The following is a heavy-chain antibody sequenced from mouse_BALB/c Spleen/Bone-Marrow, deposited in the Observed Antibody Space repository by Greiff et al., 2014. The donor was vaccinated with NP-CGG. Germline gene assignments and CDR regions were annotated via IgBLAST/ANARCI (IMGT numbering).Heavy chain of an antibody. CDR2: IYPGNSDT. J-gene: IGHJ4*01. CDR3: TRSMGFYYAMDY. Sequence: EVQLQQSGTVPARPGASVKMSCKASGYTFTIYWVHWVKQRPGQGLEWIGAIYPGNSDTSYNQKFKGKAKLTAVTSTSTAYMELSSLTNEDSAVYYCTRSMGFYYAMDYWGQGTSVTVSS. V-gene: IGHV1-5*01. CDR1: GYTFTIYW. D-gene: IGHD2-3*01.